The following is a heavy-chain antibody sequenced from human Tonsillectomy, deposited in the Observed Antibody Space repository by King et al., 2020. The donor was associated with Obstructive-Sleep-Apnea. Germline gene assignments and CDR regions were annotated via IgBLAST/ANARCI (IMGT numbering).Heavy chain of an antibody. CDR2: IDPSDSYT. J-gene: IGHJ3*02. CDR3: ARLDDNSGWHDAFDI. Sequence: VQLVQSGAEVKKPGASLRISCKGSGYSFTTYWITWVRQMPGKGLEWMGRIDPSDSYTNYSPSFQGHVTFSVDTSISTAYLQWSSLKASDSAMYYCARLDDNSGWHDAFDIWGQGTMVTVSS. CDR1: GYSFTTYW. V-gene: IGHV5-10-1*01. D-gene: IGHD6-19*01.